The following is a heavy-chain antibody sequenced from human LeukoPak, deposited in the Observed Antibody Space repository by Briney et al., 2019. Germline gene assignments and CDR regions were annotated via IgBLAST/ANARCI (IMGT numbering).Heavy chain of an antibody. CDR2: ITSSSSYI. J-gene: IGHJ4*02. Sequence: GGSLRLSCAASGFTFSSYSLNWVRQAPGKGLEWVSSITSSSSYIYYADSVKGRFTISRDNAKNSLYLQMNSLRAEDTAVYYCARAGGSLLVVPAAAYFDYWGQGTLVTVSS. D-gene: IGHD2-2*01. CDR1: GFTFSSYS. V-gene: IGHV3-21*01. CDR3: ARAGGSLLVVPAAAYFDY.